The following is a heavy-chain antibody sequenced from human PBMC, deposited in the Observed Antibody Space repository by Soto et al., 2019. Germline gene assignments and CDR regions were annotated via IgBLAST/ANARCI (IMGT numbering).Heavy chain of an antibody. V-gene: IGHV4-39*01. Sequence: SDTLAPTCTVSGGSISRSSYSWAWIRQPPGKRLEGIGTLYYSGNTYYNPSRKSRVTISVDTSKNQFSLKLSSVTAADTAVYYCASRQGGSYNWFDPWGQGTLVTVSS. CDR2: LYYSGNT. J-gene: IGHJ5*02. CDR1: GGSISRSSYS. D-gene: IGHD2-15*01. CDR3: ASRQGGSYNWFDP.